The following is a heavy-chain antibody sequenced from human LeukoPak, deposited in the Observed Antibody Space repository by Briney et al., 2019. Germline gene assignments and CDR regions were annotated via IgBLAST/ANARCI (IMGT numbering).Heavy chain of an antibody. CDR2: IKQDGSEK. Sequence: GGSLRLSCAASGFTFSSHWMSWLRQAPGKGLEWVATIKQDGSEKYCVDSVKGRFTISRDNAKNSLFLQMISLRAEDTAVYYCARVDADYEDYWGQGTLVTVSS. V-gene: IGHV3-7*01. J-gene: IGHJ4*02. CDR1: GFTFSSHW. D-gene: IGHD4-17*01. CDR3: ARVDADYEDY.